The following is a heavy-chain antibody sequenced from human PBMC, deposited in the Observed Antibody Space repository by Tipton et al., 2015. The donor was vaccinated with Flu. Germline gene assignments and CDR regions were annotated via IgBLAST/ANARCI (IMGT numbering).Heavy chain of an antibody. V-gene: IGHV4-38-2*01. J-gene: IGHJ4*02. D-gene: IGHD3-10*01. CDR3: ARAGDYYGSGSYDY. Sequence: LRLSCAVSGYSISSGYYWGWIRQPPGKGLEWIGSIYHSGSTYYNPSLKSRVTISVDTSKNQFSLKLSSVTAADTAVYYCARAGDYYGSGSYDYWGQGTLVTVSA. CDR2: IYHSGST. CDR1: GYSISSGYY.